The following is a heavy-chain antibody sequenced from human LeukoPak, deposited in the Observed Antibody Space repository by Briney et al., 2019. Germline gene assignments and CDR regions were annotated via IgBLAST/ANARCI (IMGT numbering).Heavy chain of an antibody. CDR2: INHIGST. V-gene: IGHV4-34*01. CDR3: ASLPRQPGYYGSGRVGGFDP. CDR1: GGSFSGYY. D-gene: IGHD3-10*01. Sequence: SETLSLTCVVYGGSFSGYYWSWIRQPPGKGLEWIGEINHIGSTNYNPSLKSRVTISVDTSKNLFSLKLSSVTAADTAVYYCASLPRQPGYYGSGRVGGFDPWGQGTLVTVSS. J-gene: IGHJ5*02.